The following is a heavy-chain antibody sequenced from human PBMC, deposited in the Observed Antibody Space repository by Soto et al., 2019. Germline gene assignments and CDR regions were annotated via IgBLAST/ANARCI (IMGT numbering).Heavy chain of an antibody. J-gene: IGHJ4*02. V-gene: IGHV3-33*01. CDR2: IWYDGSNK. D-gene: IGHD5-12*01. Sequence: QVQLVESGGGVVQPGRSLRLSCAASGFTFSSYGMHWVRQAPGKGLEWVAVIWYDGSNKYYADSVKGRITISRDNSKNTLSMQMTSLRAEDTSVYYCAREGSWLQSGGCFDYWGQGTLVTVSS. CDR3: AREGSWLQSGGCFDY. CDR1: GFTFSSYG.